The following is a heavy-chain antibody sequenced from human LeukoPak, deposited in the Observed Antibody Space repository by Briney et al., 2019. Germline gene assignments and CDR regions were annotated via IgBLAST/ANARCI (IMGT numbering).Heavy chain of an antibody. V-gene: IGHV4-59*01. D-gene: IGHD1-1*01. CDR1: GGSISSYY. CDR2: IYYSGST. Sequence: SETLSLTCSVSGGSISSYYWSWIRQPPGKGLEWIGNIYYSGSTNYNPSLKSRVTISVDTSKNQFSLKLSSVTAADTAVYYCAREWGTFEHWGQGTLVTVSS. CDR3: AREWGTFEH. J-gene: IGHJ4*02.